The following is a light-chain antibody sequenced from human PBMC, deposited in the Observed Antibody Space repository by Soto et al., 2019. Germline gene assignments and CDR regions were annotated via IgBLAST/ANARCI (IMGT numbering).Light chain of an antibody. Sequence: QSVLTQPPSASGTPGQRVTISCSGSNSNIGRSFVYWYQQFPGTAPKLLIYRNNERPSGVPDRFSGSKSGTSASLTISGLRSDDEADYYCAAWDDTLNGVLFGGGTKLTVL. V-gene: IGLV1-47*01. J-gene: IGLJ2*01. CDR2: RNN. CDR3: AAWDDTLNGVL. CDR1: NSNIGRSF.